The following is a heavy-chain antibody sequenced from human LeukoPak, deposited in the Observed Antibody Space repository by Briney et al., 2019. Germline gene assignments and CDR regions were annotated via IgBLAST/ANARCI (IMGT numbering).Heavy chain of an antibody. CDR2: INHSGST. J-gene: IGHJ4*02. CDR1: GGSFSGYY. D-gene: IGHD5-12*01. Sequence: SETLSLTCAVYGGSFSGYYWSWIRQPPGKGLEWIGEINHSGSTNYNPSLKSRVTISVDTSKNQFSLKLSSVTAADTAVYYCARERMDIVGSYFDYWGQGTLVTVSS. CDR3: ARERMDIVGSYFDY. V-gene: IGHV4-34*01.